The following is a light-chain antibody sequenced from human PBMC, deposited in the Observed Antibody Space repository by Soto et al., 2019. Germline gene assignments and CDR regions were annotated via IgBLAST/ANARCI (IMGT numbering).Light chain of an antibody. J-gene: IGLJ1*01. CDR2: EIN. V-gene: IGLV2-8*01. Sequence: QSVLTQPPSASGSPGQSVTISCTGTSSDVGAYDYVSRYQQHPGKAPKLMIYEINKRPSGVPDRFSGSKSGNTASLTVSGLQAEDEADYYCSSFAGSNNFPYVFGTGTKVTGL. CDR1: SSDVGAYDY. CDR3: SSFAGSNNFPYV.